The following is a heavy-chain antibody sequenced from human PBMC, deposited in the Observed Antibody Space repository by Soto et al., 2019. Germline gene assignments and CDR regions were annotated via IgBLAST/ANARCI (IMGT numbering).Heavy chain of an antibody. Sequence: SETLSLTCTVSGGSISSGGYYWSWIRQHPGKGLEWIGYIYYSGSTYYNPSLKSRVTISVDTSKNQFSLKLSSVTAADTAVYYCARVPYIAAAGTLRFLFDYWGQGTL. CDR1: GGSISSGGYY. V-gene: IGHV4-31*03. D-gene: IGHD6-13*01. J-gene: IGHJ4*02. CDR2: IYYSGST. CDR3: ARVPYIAAAGTLRFLFDY.